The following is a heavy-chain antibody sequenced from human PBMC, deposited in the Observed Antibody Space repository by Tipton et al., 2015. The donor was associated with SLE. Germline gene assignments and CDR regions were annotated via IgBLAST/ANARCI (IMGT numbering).Heavy chain of an antibody. CDR3: TRSIAARAYGY. V-gene: IGHV3-49*03. CDR1: GFTFGDYA. Sequence: SLRLSCTASGFTFGDYAMSWFRQAPGKGLEWVGFIRSKAYGGTTEYAASVKGRFTISRDDSKSIAYLQMNSLKTEDTAVYYCTRSIAARAYGYWGQGTLVTVSS. D-gene: IGHD6-6*01. J-gene: IGHJ4*02. CDR2: IRSKAYGGTT.